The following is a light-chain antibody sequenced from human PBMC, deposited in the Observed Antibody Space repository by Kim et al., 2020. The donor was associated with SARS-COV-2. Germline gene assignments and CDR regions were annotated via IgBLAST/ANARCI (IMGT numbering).Light chain of an antibody. CDR2: AAS. Sequence: ASVEDKATIPCRASQGIKYYLAWYQQKPGKVPKLLIYAASTLQPGVPSRFSGSGSGTDFTLTISGLQPEDVATYYCQNYDSDPLTFGPGTKVDIK. J-gene: IGKJ3*01. CDR3: QNYDSDPLT. CDR1: QGIKYY. V-gene: IGKV1-27*01.